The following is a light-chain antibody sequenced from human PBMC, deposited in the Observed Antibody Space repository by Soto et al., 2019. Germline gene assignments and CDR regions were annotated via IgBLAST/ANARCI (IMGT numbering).Light chain of an antibody. Sequence: QSVLTQPLSASASPGQRVTISCSGGSSNIGSNTVAWYQHLPGTAPPRLIFTAGQRPSGVPDRFSGSKSGNTASLTISGLQAEDEADYYCCSYAGRYTYVFGIGTKLTVL. CDR3: CSYAGRYTYV. V-gene: IGLV1-44*01. CDR2: TAG. CDR1: SSNIGSNT. J-gene: IGLJ1*01.